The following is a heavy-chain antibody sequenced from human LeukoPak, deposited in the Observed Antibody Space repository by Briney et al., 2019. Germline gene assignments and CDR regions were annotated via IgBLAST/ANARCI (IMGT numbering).Heavy chain of an antibody. CDR1: GGSISSYY. V-gene: IGHV4-4*07. J-gene: IGHJ5*02. Sequence: SETLSLTCTVSGGSISSYYWTWLRQPAGKGPEWIGRIHASGSTNYNPSLKSRVNMSVDTSKNQFSLRLNSVTAADTAVYYCARVTDPRYSWFDPWGQGTLVTVSS. CDR3: ARVTDPRYSWFDP. CDR2: IHASGST. D-gene: IGHD2-21*02.